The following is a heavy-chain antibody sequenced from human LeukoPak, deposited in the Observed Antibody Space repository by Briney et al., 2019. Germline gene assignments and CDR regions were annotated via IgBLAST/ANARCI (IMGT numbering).Heavy chain of an antibody. V-gene: IGHV3-20*04. CDR3: ARAYSGYENYYVYYYMDV. Sequence: GGSLRLSCAASGFTFDDYGMSWVRRAPGKGLEWVAGINWNGSNTGYADSVKGRVTISSDNAKNSRYLQMNSLRAEDTALYYCARAYSGYENYYVYYYMDVWGKGTTVTVSS. CDR1: GFTFDDYG. D-gene: IGHD5-12*01. CDR2: INWNGSNT. J-gene: IGHJ6*03.